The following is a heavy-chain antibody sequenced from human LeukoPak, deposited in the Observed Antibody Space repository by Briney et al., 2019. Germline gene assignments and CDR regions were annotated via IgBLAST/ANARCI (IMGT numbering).Heavy chain of an antibody. V-gene: IGHV4-4*02. Sequence: SETLSLTCAVSGGSISSTNWWSWVRPPPGKGLEWIEEIYRSGITNYKPSLKSRVTISLDKSRNHFSLKLTSVTAADSAVYYCARRSPYSTGWSSYFDYWGQGALVTASS. CDR3: ARRSPYSTGWSSYFDY. D-gene: IGHD6-19*01. CDR2: IYRSGIT. J-gene: IGHJ4*02. CDR1: GGSISSTNW.